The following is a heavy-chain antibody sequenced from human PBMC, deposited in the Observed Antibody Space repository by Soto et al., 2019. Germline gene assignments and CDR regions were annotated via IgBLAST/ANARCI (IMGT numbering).Heavy chain of an antibody. CDR3: YPATRYYFDY. V-gene: IGHV3-33*01. Sequence: QVQLVESGGGVVQPGRSLRLSCAASGFTFSSYGMHWVRQAPGKGLEWVAVIWYDGSNKYYADSVKGRFTISRDNSKNTLYLQMNSLRAEDTAVYYPYPATRYYFDYWGQGTLVTVSS. J-gene: IGHJ4*02. CDR1: GFTFSSYG. CDR2: IWYDGSNK.